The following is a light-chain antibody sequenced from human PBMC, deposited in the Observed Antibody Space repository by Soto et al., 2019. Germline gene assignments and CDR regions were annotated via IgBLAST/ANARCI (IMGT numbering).Light chain of an antibody. Sequence: EIVLTQSPGTLSLSPGERATLSCRASQSVSSSYLAWYQQKPGQAPRLLIYGASGRATGIPDRFSGSGSGTDFTLTISRLEPEDFAVYYCQQSGSSPPYTFGQGTKLEIK. V-gene: IGKV3-20*01. CDR2: GAS. CDR1: QSVSSSY. CDR3: QQSGSSPPYT. J-gene: IGKJ2*01.